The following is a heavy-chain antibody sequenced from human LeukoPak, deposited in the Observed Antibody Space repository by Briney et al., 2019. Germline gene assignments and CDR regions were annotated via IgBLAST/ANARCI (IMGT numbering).Heavy chain of an antibody. CDR1: GFTFSSYA. CDR3: ARGRDMVVVPAATPVDY. V-gene: IGHV3-64*01. J-gene: IGHJ4*02. Sequence: GGPLTLSCAVSGFTFSSYAMHWVRQAPGEGLEYGSAISSNGGNTYYANSVKGRFTISRDNSKNTLYLKMGSLRAEDMAVYNCARGRDMVVVPAATPVDYWGQGTLVTVSS. D-gene: IGHD2-2*01. CDR2: ISSNGGNT.